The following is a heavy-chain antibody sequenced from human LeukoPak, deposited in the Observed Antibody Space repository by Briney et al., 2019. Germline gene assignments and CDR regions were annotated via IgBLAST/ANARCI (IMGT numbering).Heavy chain of an antibody. D-gene: IGHD4-23*01. Sequence: SGGSLRLSCAASGFTVDSNYLTWVRQPPGKGLEWIGEIYHSGATNYNPSLKSRVTMLLDKSKNQFSPKLNSVTAADTAVYYCARNGSNSDFDYWGQGTLVTVSS. V-gene: IGHV4-4*02. CDR2: IYHSGAT. CDR1: GFTVDSNY. J-gene: IGHJ4*02. CDR3: ARNGSNSDFDY.